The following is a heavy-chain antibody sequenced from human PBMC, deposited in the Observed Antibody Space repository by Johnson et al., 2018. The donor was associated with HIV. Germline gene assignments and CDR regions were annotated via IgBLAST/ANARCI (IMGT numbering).Heavy chain of an antibody. D-gene: IGHD3-10*01. V-gene: IGHV3-30-3*01. J-gene: IGHJ3*02. CDR2: ISYAGSNK. Sequence: QVQLVESGGGVVQPGRSLRLSCAASGFTFSSYAMHWVRQAPGKGLEWVAVISYAGSNKYYADSVKGRFTISRDNSKNTLYLQMNSLRAEDTAVYYCARGVDGAFDIWGQGTMVTVSS. CDR3: ARGVDGAFDI. CDR1: GFTFSSYA.